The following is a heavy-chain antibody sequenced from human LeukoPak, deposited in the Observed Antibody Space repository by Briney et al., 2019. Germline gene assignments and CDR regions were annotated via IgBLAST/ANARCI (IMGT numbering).Heavy chain of an antibody. CDR2: IYYSGST. CDR1: GGSISSSSYY. Sequence: SETLSLTCTVSGGSISSSSYYWGWIRQPPGTGLEWIGSIYYSGSTYYNPSLKSRVIISGDTSKNEVSLTLTSVTAADTAVYFCGRRLFIDGWYKTWGQGTLVSVST. CDR3: GRRLFIDGWYKT. V-gene: IGHV4-39*07. J-gene: IGHJ5*02. D-gene: IGHD6-19*01.